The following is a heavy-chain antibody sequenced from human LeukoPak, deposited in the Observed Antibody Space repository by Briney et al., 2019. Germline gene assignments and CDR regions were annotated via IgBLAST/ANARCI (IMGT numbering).Heavy chain of an antibody. CDR1: GFTFSSYA. CDR3: ARDRAVATPLTYYYYYGMDV. V-gene: IGHV3-30-3*01. Sequence: GGSLRLSCAASGFTFSSYAMHWVRQAPGKGLEWVAVISYDGSNKYYADYVKGRFTISRDNSKNTLYLQMNSLRAEDTAVYYCARDRAVATPLTYYYYYGMDVWGQGTTVTVSS. J-gene: IGHJ6*02. CDR2: ISYDGSNK. D-gene: IGHD5-12*01.